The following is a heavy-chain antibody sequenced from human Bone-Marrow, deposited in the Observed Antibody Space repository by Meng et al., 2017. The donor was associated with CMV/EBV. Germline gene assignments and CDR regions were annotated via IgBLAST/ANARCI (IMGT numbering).Heavy chain of an antibody. Sequence: SVKVSCKASGGTFSSYAISWVRQAPGQGLEWMGGIIPILGIANYAQKFQGRVTITADKSTSTAYMELSSLRSEDTAVYYCAREDIVVVPAAMGETYGYGMDVWGQGTTVTVSS. CDR2: IIPILGIA. D-gene: IGHD2-2*01. J-gene: IGHJ6*02. V-gene: IGHV1-69*10. CDR3: AREDIVVVPAAMGETYGYGMDV. CDR1: GGTFSSYA.